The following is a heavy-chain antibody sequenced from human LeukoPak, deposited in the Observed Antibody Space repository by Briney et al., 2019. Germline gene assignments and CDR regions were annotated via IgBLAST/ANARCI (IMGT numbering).Heavy chain of an antibody. CDR1: GFTFSDYW. CDR3: TRGRAIAAAGTLY. J-gene: IGHJ4*02. Sequence: GGSLRLSCAASGFTFSDYWMSWVRQAPGKGLEWVANIKGDGGEEYYADYVKGRFTISRDNAKNSLYLQMNSLRAEDTAVYYCTRGRAIAAAGTLYWGQGTLVIVSS. D-gene: IGHD6-13*01. CDR2: IKGDGGEE. V-gene: IGHV3-7*03.